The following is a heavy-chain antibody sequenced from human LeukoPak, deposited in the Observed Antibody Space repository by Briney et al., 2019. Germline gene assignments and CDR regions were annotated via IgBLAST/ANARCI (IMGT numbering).Heavy chain of an antibody. V-gene: IGHV3-30*04. CDR1: GFTFSSYA. J-gene: IGHJ4*02. CDR2: ISYDGSNK. CDR3: AKASGPGIAAAATY. D-gene: IGHD6-13*01. Sequence: PGGSLRLSCAASGFTFSSYAMHWVRQAPGKGLEWVAVISYDGSNKYYADSVKGRFTISRDNSKNTLYLQMNSLRAEDTAVYYCAKASGPGIAAAATYWGQGTLVTVSS.